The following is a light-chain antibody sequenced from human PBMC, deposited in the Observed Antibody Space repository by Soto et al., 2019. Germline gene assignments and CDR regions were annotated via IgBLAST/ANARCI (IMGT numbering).Light chain of an antibody. J-gene: IGLJ1*01. CDR2: EDI. CDR3: YTYAGGSTYL. CDR1: SSYVGSYSL. Sequence: ALTQPASVSGSPGQSITTSCTGTSSYVGSYSLLSWYQHHPGKAPKLIIYEDIKGPSGVSNRFSGSKSGNTASLRISGLQAEDEADYYCYTYAGGSTYLFGTGTKVTVL. V-gene: IGLV2-23*01.